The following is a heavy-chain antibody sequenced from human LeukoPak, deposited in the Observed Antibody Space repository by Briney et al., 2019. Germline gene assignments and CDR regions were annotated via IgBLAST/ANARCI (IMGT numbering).Heavy chain of an antibody. Sequence: ASVKGSCKVSGYTLTELSMHWVRQAPGKGLEWMGGFDPEDGETIYAQKFQGRVTMTEDTSTDTAYMELSSLRSEDTAVYYCATSKIVGATPDGRLNYWGQGTLVTVSS. D-gene: IGHD1-26*01. CDR1: GYTLTELS. CDR3: ATSKIVGATPDGRLNY. V-gene: IGHV1-24*01. J-gene: IGHJ4*02. CDR2: FDPEDGET.